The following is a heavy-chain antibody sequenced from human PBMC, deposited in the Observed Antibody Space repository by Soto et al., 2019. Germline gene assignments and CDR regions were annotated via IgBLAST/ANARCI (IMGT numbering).Heavy chain of an antibody. CDR2: ISGSGGST. Sequence: GGSLRLSCAASGFTFSSYAMSWVRQAPGKGLEWVSAISGSGGSTYYADSVKGRFTISRDNSKNTLYLQMNSLRAEDTAVYYCAKDQSNDFWSGYPSGMDVWGQGTTVTVSS. CDR3: AKDQSNDFWSGYPSGMDV. D-gene: IGHD3-3*01. CDR1: GFTFSSYA. J-gene: IGHJ6*02. V-gene: IGHV3-23*01.